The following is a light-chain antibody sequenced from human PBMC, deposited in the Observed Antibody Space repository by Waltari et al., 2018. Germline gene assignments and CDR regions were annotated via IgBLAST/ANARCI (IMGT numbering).Light chain of an antibody. CDR1: QSVSSK. CDR2: GAS. V-gene: IGKV3-15*01. Sequence: EIVMTQSPATLSVSPGERATLSCRASQSVSSKLTWYQQKPGQAPRLLIYGASTRATGIPARVSGKGSGTDFTLTISSLQSEDFAVYYCQQYYNWPPVTFGQGTRLEIK. CDR3: QQYYNWPPVT. J-gene: IGKJ5*01.